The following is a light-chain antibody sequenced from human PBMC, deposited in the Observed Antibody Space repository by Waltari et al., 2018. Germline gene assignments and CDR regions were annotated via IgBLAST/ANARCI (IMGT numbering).Light chain of an antibody. CDR2: DTS. Sequence: DIVLTQSPATLSLSPGARATLSCRASQSAGSYLAWYQQKPGQAPRLLFYDTSSRATGVPARFTASGSGTDFSLTISSLDPEDFAVYYCQQRGNWPLTFGGGTKVEIK. J-gene: IGKJ4*01. CDR1: QSAGSY. V-gene: IGKV3-11*01. CDR3: QQRGNWPLT.